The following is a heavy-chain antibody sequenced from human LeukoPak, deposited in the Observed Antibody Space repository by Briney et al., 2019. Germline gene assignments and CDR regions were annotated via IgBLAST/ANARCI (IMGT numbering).Heavy chain of an antibody. Sequence: PGGSLRLSCAASGFTFSDYYMSWIRQAPGKGLEWVSYISSSGSTTYYADSVKGRFTISRDNAKNSLYLQMNSLRAEDTAVYYCAREYPSSGNYYPLDFGGQGTLVTVSS. D-gene: IGHD1-26*01. J-gene: IGHJ4*02. CDR3: AREYPSSGNYYPLDF. CDR2: ISSSGSTT. CDR1: GFTFSDYY. V-gene: IGHV3-11*04.